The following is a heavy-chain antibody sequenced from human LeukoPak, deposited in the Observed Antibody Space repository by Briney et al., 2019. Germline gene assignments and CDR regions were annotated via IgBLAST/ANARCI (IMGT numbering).Heavy chain of an antibody. CDR1: GGSISSGGYS. D-gene: IGHD4-17*01. J-gene: IGHJ4*02. Sequence: SQTLSLTCAVSGGSISSGGYSWSWIRQPPGKGLEWIGYIYHSGSTYYNPSLKSRVTISVDRSKSQFSLKLSSVTAADTAVYYCARDRKDYGDAIDYWGQGTLVTVSS. CDR2: IYHSGST. V-gene: IGHV4-30-2*01. CDR3: ARDRKDYGDAIDY.